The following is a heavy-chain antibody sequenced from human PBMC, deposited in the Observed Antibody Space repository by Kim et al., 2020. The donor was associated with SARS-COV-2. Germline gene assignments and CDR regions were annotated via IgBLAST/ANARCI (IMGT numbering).Heavy chain of an antibody. J-gene: IGHJ4*03. CDR3: AKARYCSGGGCYFVY. Sequence: GGSLRLSCAASRFTFSNYAMSWVRQAPGKGLEWVSAISGSGGSTYYADSVKGRFSIPRDIPKNTLYLQMNSLRAEDTAVYYCAKARYCSGGGCYFVYWG. D-gene: IGHD2-15*01. V-gene: IGHV3-23*01. CDR2: ISGSGGST. CDR1: RFTFSNYA.